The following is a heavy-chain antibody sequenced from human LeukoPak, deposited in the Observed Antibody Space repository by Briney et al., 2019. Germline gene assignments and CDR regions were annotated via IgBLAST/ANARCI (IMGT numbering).Heavy chain of an antibody. J-gene: IGHJ4*02. CDR1: GFTLSHHG. Sequence: GRSLRLCCIASGFTLSHHGMHWVRRPPGKGLEWVAFVRYDGSDKYYADSVKGRFTVSRDNSNNALDLQMNTLTVEDTAVYYCARALSSTGGSYYFDSWGQGTLVTVSS. CDR2: VRYDGSDK. CDR3: ARALSSTGGSYYFDS. D-gene: IGHD1-14*01. V-gene: IGHV3-33*01.